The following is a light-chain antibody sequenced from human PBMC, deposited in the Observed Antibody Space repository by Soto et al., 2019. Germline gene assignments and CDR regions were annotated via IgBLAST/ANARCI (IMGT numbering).Light chain of an antibody. CDR1: SSNIGAGYD. CDR2: GNS. Sequence: QSVLTQPPSVSGAPGQRVTISCTGSSSNIGAGYDVHWYQQLPGTAPKLLIYGNSNRPSGVPDRFSGSKSGTSASLAINGLQADDEADYYCQSYASSLSALFGGGTKLTVL. V-gene: IGLV1-40*01. CDR3: QSYASSLSAL. J-gene: IGLJ3*02.